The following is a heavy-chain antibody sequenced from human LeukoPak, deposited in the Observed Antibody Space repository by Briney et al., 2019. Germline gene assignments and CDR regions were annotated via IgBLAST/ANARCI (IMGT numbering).Heavy chain of an antibody. D-gene: IGHD5-18*01. CDR1: GFTFDDYS. V-gene: IGHV3-9*01. CDR2: ISWNSVSI. J-gene: IGHJ4*02. Sequence: PGGSLRLSCTASGFTFDDYSMHWVRQAPGEGLEWVSSISWNSVSINYADSVKGRFTISRDNAKNSLYLQMNSLRAEDTAVYYCAREPRGYRRGVDFDYWGQGTLVTVSS. CDR3: AREPRGYRRGVDFDY.